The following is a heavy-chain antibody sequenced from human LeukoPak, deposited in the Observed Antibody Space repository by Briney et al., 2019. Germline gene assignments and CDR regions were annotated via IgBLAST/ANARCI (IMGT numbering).Heavy chain of an antibody. Sequence: GGSLRLSCAASGFTFSSYEMNWVRQAPGKGLEWVSYISSSGSTIYYADSVEGRFTISRDNAKNSLYLQMSSLRAEDTAVYYCARVHRRRAIPAALYYFDYWGQGTLVTVSS. J-gene: IGHJ4*02. CDR1: GFTFSSYE. D-gene: IGHD2-2*01. CDR2: ISSSGSTI. V-gene: IGHV3-48*03. CDR3: ARVHRRRAIPAALYYFDY.